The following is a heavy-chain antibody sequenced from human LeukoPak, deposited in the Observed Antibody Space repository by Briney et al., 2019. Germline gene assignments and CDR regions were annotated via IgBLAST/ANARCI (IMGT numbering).Heavy chain of an antibody. J-gene: IGHJ6*02. Sequence: ASVKVSRKASGGTFSSYAISWVRQAPGQGLEWMGRIIPIFGIANYAQKFQGRVTITADKSTSTAYMELSSLRSEDTAVYYCARARKGPYAYYYYGMDVWGQGTTVTVSS. V-gene: IGHV1-69*04. CDR1: GGTFSSYA. D-gene: IGHD1-14*01. CDR3: ARARKGPYAYYYYGMDV. CDR2: IIPIFGIA.